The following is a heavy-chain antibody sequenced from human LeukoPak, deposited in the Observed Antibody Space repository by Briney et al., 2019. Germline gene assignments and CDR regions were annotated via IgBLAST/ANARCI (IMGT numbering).Heavy chain of an antibody. V-gene: IGHV1-2*02. D-gene: IGHD3-22*01. CDR1: GYTFTGYN. CDR2: INPNSGGT. CDR3: ATNYYDSSGLYFDAFHI. Sequence: GASVKVSCKASGYTFTGYNIHWVRQAPDQGLTGMGWINPNSGGTNYPQKFQGRVTMTRDTSISTAYMQLSRLRSDDTAVYYCATNYYDSSGLYFDAFHIWGQGTMVTVSS. J-gene: IGHJ3*02.